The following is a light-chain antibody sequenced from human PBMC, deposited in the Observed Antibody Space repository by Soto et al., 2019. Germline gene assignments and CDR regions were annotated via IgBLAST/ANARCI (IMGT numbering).Light chain of an antibody. J-gene: IGKJ1*01. CDR3: QEYYSWT. CDR1: QSFSGW. V-gene: IGKV1-5*01. Sequence: DIQLTQSPSTLSASVGDRVTITCRASQSFSGWLAWYQQKPGRAPKLLIHGASNLESGVPSRFSGSASGTEFTLTISSLQPDDFATYYCQEYYSWTFDQGTKVDIK. CDR2: GAS.